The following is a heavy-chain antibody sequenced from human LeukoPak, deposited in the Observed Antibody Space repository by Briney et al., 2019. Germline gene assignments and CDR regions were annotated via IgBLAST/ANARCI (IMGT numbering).Heavy chain of an antibody. J-gene: IGHJ4*02. CDR2: IYSSGNT. CDR1: GASITNSY. V-gene: IGHV4-4*09. Sequence: PETLSLTCTVSGASITNSYWNWVRQPPGKGLEWIGYIYSSGNTNYNPSLKSRVTISLDVSKNQFSLKLTSVTAADTAVYYCANSYDGKIVPFDNWGQGALVAVSS. CDR3: ANSYDGKIVPFDN. D-gene: IGHD4-23*01.